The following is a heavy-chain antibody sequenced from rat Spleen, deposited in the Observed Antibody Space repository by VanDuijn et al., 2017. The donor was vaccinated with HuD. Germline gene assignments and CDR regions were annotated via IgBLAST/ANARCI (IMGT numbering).Heavy chain of an antibody. J-gene: IGHJ4*01. V-gene: IGHV2-63*01. Sequence: QVQLKESGPGLVQPSETLSLTCTVSGFSLTSYSVSWVRQPSGKGPEWMGRMWYDGDTAYNSVLKSRLSISRDTSKNQVFLKMNSLQTDDTGNYYCTRDPIHTMGITGVMDAWGQGASVTVSS. CDR1: GFSLTSYS. D-gene: IGHD1-9*01. CDR2: MWYDGDT. CDR3: TRDPIHTMGITGVMDA.